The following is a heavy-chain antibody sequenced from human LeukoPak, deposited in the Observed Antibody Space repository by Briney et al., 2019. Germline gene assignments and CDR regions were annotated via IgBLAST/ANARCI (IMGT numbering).Heavy chain of an antibody. CDR1: GGSISSYY. J-gene: IGHJ4*02. V-gene: IGHV4-59*12. D-gene: IGHD6-19*01. CDR3: ARGTGYRSGPFDF. Sequence: SETLSLTCTVSGGSISSYYWSWIRQPPGKGLEWIGYIYYSGSTNYNPSLKSRVTISVDTSKNQFSLKLSSVTAADTAVYFCARGTGYRSGPFDFWGQGTLVTVSS. CDR2: IYYSGST.